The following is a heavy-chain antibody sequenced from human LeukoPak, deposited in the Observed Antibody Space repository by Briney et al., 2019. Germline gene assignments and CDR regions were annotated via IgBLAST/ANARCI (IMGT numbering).Heavy chain of an antibody. J-gene: IGHJ4*02. Sequence: ASVKVSCKASGYTFTSYGISWVRQAPGQGLEWMGWINPNSGGTNYAQKFQGRVTMTRDTSISTAYMELSRLRSDDTAVYYCARGRALNSGSYTLFDYWGQGTLVTVSS. D-gene: IGHD1-26*01. CDR2: INPNSGGT. CDR3: ARGRALNSGSYTLFDY. CDR1: GYTFTSYG. V-gene: IGHV1-2*02.